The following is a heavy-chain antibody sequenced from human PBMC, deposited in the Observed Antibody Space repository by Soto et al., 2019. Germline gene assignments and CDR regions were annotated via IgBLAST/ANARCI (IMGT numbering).Heavy chain of an antibody. J-gene: IGHJ4*02. V-gene: IGHV1-18*01. D-gene: IGHD6-13*01. Sequence: ASVKVSCKASGYTFTSYGISWVRQAPEQGLEWMGWISAYNGNTNYAQKLQGRVTISRDNSKNTLFLQMNSLRAEDTAVYYCARDSAYRRSWYLSGYFDYWGQGTLVTVSS. CDR1: GYTFTSYG. CDR2: ISAYNGNT. CDR3: ARDSAYRRSWYLSGYFDY.